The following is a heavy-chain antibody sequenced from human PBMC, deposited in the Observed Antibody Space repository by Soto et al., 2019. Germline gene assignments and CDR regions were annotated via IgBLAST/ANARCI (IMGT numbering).Heavy chain of an antibody. CDR3: FPVLWNDMLGA. CDR1: GFSLSTYA. J-gene: IGHJ5*02. CDR2: ITGGRGPT. D-gene: IGHD1-1*01. V-gene: IGHV3-23*01. Sequence: EVQLLESGGDLVQPGGSLRLSCSASGFSLSTYAMTWVRQSPGGGLEWVATITGGRGPTYYADSVKGRFTVSRDDSINILYLRMYCLRADDRARYYCFPVLWNDMLGAWGQGTQVTVSS.